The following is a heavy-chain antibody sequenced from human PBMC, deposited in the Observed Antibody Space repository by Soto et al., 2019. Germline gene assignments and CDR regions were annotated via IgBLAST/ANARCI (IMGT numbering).Heavy chain of an antibody. CDR1: GGSISNSSYL. CDR2: GSYSGGT. CDR3: SRIAVSGPITGFDY. V-gene: IGHV4-39*01. J-gene: IGHJ4*02. D-gene: IGHD6-19*01. Sequence: QLQLQESGPRLVKPSETLSLTCTVSGGSISNSSYLWGWIRQPPGKGLQWIGSGSYSGGTYYNPSLKSRVTISVDTSKTQSSLRLSSVTAADTAVYYCSRIAVSGPITGFDYWGQGALVTVSS.